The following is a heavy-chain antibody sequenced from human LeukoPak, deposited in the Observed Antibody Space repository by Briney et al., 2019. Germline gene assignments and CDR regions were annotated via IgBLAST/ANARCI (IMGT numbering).Heavy chain of an antibody. J-gene: IGHJ4*02. CDR2: IYYSGST. D-gene: IGHD5-18*01. CDR3: ARGAMVLLNY. CDR1: GGSISSYY. V-gene: IGHV4-59*01. Sequence: KPSETLSLTCTVSGGSISSYYWSWIRRPPGKGLEWIGYIYYSGSTNYNPSLKSRVTISVDTSKNQFSLKLSSVTAADTAVYYCARGAMVLLNYWGQGTLVTVSS.